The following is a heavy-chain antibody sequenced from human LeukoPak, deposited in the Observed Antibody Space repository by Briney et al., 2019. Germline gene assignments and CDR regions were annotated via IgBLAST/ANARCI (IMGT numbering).Heavy chain of an antibody. V-gene: IGHV3-7*01. CDR1: GFTFSSYS. CDR3: TRMAWRSRPFDY. J-gene: IGHJ4*02. Sequence: GGSLRLSCAASGFTFSSYSMNWVRQAPGKGLEWVANIKQDGGEKWYADSVKGRFSISRDNAKNSVYLQMNSLRAEDTAVYYCTRMAWRSRPFDYWGQGTLVTVSS. CDR2: IKQDGGEK. D-gene: IGHD5-24*01.